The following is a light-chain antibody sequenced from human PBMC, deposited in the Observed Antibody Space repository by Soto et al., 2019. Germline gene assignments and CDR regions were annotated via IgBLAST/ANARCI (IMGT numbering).Light chain of an antibody. CDR3: QHLKSYPLT. J-gene: IGKJ4*01. Sequence: DIQLTQSPSFLSASVGVRVTITCRASQGISSYLAWYQQKPGKAPKLLIYAASTLQSGVPSRFNGSGSGTEFTLTISSLQPEDFATYYCQHLKSYPLTFGGGTKVEIK. CDR1: QGISSY. CDR2: AAS. V-gene: IGKV1-9*01.